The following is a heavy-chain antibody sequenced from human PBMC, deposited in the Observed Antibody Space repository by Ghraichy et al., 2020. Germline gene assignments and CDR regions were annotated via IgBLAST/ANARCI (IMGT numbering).Heavy chain of an antibody. CDR1: GFTFSSYA. Sequence: GGSLRLSCAASGFTFSSYAMSWVRQTPGKGLEWVSTISSSGSSTYYPDSVKGRFTISRDNAKNTLYLQMTSLRAEDSAVYFCARVRIAAGHLDYWGQGTLVTVSS. CDR2: ISSSGSST. J-gene: IGHJ4*02. CDR3: ARVRIAAGHLDY. D-gene: IGHD6-13*01. V-gene: IGHV3-23*01.